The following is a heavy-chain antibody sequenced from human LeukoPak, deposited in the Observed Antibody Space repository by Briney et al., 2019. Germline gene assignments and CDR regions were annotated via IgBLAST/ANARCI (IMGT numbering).Heavy chain of an antibody. CDR2: IYHSGST. CDR3: ARDGQGIAVAGLDY. CDR1: GGSISGSNW. V-gene: IGHV4-4*02. D-gene: IGHD6-19*01. J-gene: IGHJ4*02. Sequence: PSETLSLTCAVSGGSISGSNWWSWVRQPPGKGLEWIGEIYHSGSTNYNPSLKSRVTISVDKSKNQFSLKLSSVTAADTAVYYCARDGQGIAVAGLDYWGQGTLVTVSS.